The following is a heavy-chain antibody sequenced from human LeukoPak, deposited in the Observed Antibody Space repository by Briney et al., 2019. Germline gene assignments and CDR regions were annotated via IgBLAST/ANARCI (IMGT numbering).Heavy chain of an antibody. V-gene: IGHV3-23*01. D-gene: IGHD4-17*01. Sequence: GGSLRLSCAASGFTFSSYAMSWVRQAPGKGLEWVSAISGSGGSTYYADSVKGRFTISSDNSKNTLYLQMNSLRAEDTAVYYCAKDRDDCGDYVNYFDYWGQGTLVTVSS. J-gene: IGHJ4*02. CDR3: AKDRDDCGDYVNYFDY. CDR2: ISGSGGST. CDR1: GFTFSSYA.